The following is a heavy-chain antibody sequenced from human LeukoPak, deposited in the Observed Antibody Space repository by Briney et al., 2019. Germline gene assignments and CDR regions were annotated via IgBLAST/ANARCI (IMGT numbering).Heavy chain of an antibody. CDR2: ISAYNGNT. V-gene: IGHV1-18*01. CDR1: GYTFTSYG. D-gene: IGHD3-3*01. CDR3: ARYDFWSGYSENYFDY. Sequence: ASVKVSCKASGYTFTSYGISWVRQAPGQGLEWMGWISAYNGNTNYAQKLQGRVTMTTDASTSTAYMELRSLRSDDTAVYYCARYDFWSGYSENYFDYWGQGTLVTVSS. J-gene: IGHJ4*02.